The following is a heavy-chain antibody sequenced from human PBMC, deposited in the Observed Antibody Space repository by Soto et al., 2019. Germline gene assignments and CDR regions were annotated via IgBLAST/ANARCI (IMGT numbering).Heavy chain of an antibody. CDR3: AHSLSSSSWRQYYFDY. V-gene: IGHV2-5*01. D-gene: IGHD6-13*01. Sequence: RRESLTLTGTFSGFSLRTSGVGVGWIRQPPGKALEWLARIYWNDDKRYSPSLKSRLTITKDTSKNQVVLTMTNMDPVDTATYYCAHSLSSSSWRQYYFDYWGQGTLVPVSS. CDR1: GFSLRTSGVG. CDR2: IYWNDDK. J-gene: IGHJ4*02.